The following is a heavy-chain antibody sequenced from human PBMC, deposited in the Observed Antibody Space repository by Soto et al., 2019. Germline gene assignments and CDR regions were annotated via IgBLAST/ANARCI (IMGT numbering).Heavy chain of an antibody. CDR3: ARDIVVVVAATRAYYYYGMDV. D-gene: IGHD2-15*01. V-gene: IGHV3-30-3*01. J-gene: IGHJ6*02. CDR2: ISYDGSNK. CDR1: GFTFSSYA. Sequence: QVQLVESGGGVVQPGRSLRLSCAASGFTFSSYAMHWVRQAPGKGLEWVAVISYDGSNKYYADSVKGRFTISRDNSKNKLYLQMNSLRAEDTAVYYCARDIVVVVAATRAYYYYGMDVWGQGTTVTVSS.